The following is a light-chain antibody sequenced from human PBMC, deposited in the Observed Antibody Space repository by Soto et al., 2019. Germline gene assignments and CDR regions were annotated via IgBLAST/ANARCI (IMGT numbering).Light chain of an antibody. V-gene: IGKV4-1*01. J-gene: IGKJ3*01. CDR3: QQYYSTPPT. CDR2: LAS. CDR1: QSGLYSSNNKNY. Sequence: DIVMTQSPDSLAVSLGERATINCKSSQSGLYSSNNKNYLAWYQQKPGQPPKLLIYLASTRESGVPDRFSGSGSGTDFTLTISSLQAEDAAVYDCQQYYSTPPTFGPGTKVDI.